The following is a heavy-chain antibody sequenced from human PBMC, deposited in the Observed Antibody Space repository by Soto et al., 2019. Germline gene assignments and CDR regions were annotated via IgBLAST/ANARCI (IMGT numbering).Heavy chain of an antibody. J-gene: IGHJ4*02. CDR2: ISGSGGST. CDR1: GFTFSSYA. V-gene: IGHV3-23*01. Sequence: GGSLRLSCAASGFTFSSYAMSWVRQAPGKGLEWVSAISGSGGSTYYADSVKGRFTISRDNPKNTLYLQMNSLRAEDTAVYYCARTQYVLLWFGESDYWGQGTLVTVSS. CDR3: ARTQYVLLWFGESDY. D-gene: IGHD3-10*01.